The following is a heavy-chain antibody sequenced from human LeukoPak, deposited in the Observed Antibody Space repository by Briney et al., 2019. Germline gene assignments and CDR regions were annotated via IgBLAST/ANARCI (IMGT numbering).Heavy chain of an antibody. Sequence: PGGSLRLSCAASGFTFNNYWMTWVRQAPGKGLEWVANIKQDGSQKYYVDSVKGRFTISRDNPKNSVYLQMNSLRAGDTGVYYCARIGYSSSCTDYWGQGTLVTVPS. CDR1: GFTFNNYW. J-gene: IGHJ4*02. V-gene: IGHV3-7*01. D-gene: IGHD2-2*01. CDR2: IKQDGSQK. CDR3: ARIGYSSSCTDY.